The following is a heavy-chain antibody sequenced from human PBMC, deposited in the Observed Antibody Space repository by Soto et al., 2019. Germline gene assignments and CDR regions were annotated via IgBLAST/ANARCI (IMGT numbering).Heavy chain of an antibody. Sequence: SETLSLTCTVSGGSISSYYWSWIRQPPGKGLEWIGYIYYSGSTNYNPSLKSRVTISVDTSKNQFSLKLSSVTAADTAVYYCARVPQWLLLPDAFDIWGQGTMVTVS. CDR1: GGSISSYY. D-gene: IGHD3-22*01. CDR2: IYYSGST. CDR3: ARVPQWLLLPDAFDI. V-gene: IGHV4-59*01. J-gene: IGHJ3*02.